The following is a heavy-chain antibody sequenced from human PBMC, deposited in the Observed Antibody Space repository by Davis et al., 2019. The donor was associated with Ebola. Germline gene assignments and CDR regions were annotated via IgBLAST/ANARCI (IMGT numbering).Heavy chain of an antibody. CDR3: ARDPYGDYVGRGVGDY. CDR2: IYSGGST. CDR1: GFNVSSNY. V-gene: IGHV3-53*01. D-gene: IGHD4-17*01. J-gene: IGHJ4*02. Sequence: GESLKISCAASGFNVSSNYMSWVRQAPGKGLEWVSVIYSGGSTYYADSVKGRFTISRDNSKNTLYLQMTSLRAEDTAVYYCARDPYGDYVGRGVGDYWGQGTLVTVSA.